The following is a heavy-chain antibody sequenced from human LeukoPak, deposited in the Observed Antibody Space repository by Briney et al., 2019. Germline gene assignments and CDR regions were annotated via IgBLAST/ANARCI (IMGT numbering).Heavy chain of an antibody. CDR1: GRSISSGSYG. Sequence: SQTLSLTWTVSGRSISSGSYGWSWIRQPARKGLEWIGRIYTSGSTTYNPSLKSPVTSSVDPSKNQFSLKLSSVTAADTAVYYCAREGVRGVPPPRYYYYYMDVWGKGTTVTVSS. CDR2: IYTSGST. CDR3: AREGVRGVPPPRYYYYYMDV. V-gene: IGHV4-61*02. J-gene: IGHJ6*03. D-gene: IGHD3-10*01.